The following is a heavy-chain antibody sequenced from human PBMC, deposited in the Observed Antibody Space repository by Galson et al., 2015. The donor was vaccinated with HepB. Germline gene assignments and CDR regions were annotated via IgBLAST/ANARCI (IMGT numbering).Heavy chain of an antibody. V-gene: IGHV3-23*01. CDR3: ATGGCTGGSCYYHYYYDMDV. CDR2: ISGSGVST. J-gene: IGHJ6*02. D-gene: IGHD2-15*01. CDR1: GFTFSSYA. Sequence: SLRLSCAASGFTFSSYAMSWVRQAPGKGLEWVSVISGSGVSTYYADSVKGRFTISRDNSKNTLYLQMNSLRADDTAVYYCATGGCTGGSCYYHYYYDMDVWGQGTTVTVSS.